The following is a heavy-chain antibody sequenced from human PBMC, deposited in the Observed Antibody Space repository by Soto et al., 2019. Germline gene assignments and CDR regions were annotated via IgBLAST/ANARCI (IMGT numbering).Heavy chain of an antibody. CDR3: AKIVDTAMVNYYYGMDV. J-gene: IGHJ6*02. CDR2: ISYDGSNK. D-gene: IGHD5-18*01. CDR1: GFTFSSYG. V-gene: IGHV3-30*18. Sequence: GGSLRLSCAASGFTFSSYGMHWVRQAPGKGLEWVAVISYDGSNKYYADSVKGRFTISRYNSKNTLYLQMNSLRAEDTVVYYCAKIVDTAMVNYYYGMDVWGQGTTVTVSS.